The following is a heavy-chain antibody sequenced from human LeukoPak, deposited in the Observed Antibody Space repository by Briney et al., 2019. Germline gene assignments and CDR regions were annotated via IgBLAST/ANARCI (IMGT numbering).Heavy chain of an antibody. CDR1: GYTFTGYY. D-gene: IGHD3-3*01. CDR2: INPNSGGT. V-gene: IGHV1-2*02. J-gene: IGHJ4*02. Sequence: ASVKVSCKASGYTFTGYYMHWVRQAPGQGLEWMGWINPNSGGTNYAQKFQGRVTMTRDTSISTAYMELSRLRSDDTAVYYCARGYDFWSGYYTFDYWGQGTLVTVSS. CDR3: ARGYDFWSGYYTFDY.